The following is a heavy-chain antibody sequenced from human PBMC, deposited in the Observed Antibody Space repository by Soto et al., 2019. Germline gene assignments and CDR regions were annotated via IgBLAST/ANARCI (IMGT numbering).Heavy chain of an antibody. CDR3: ARDNDRLQLGGNYYYSLDV. V-gene: IGHV1-69*14. CDR1: GGTFSSSA. CDR2: IIPLFRTP. Sequence: QVQLVQSGAEMKEPGSSVKVSCKTSGGTFSSSAISWLRQAPGQGLEWMGGIIPLFRTPDYAQKFQGRVTXSXDKXTSTAYMELSSLRSEDTAVYYCARDNDRLQLGGNYYYSLDVWGQGTTITVSS. J-gene: IGHJ6*02. D-gene: IGHD4-4*01.